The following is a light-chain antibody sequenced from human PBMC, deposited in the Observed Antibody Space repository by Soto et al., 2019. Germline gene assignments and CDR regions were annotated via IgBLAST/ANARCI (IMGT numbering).Light chain of an antibody. CDR1: QSLSSN. CDR2: GAS. Sequence: EIVMTQSPATLSVSPGERATLSCRASQSLSSNLAWYQQKPGQAPRLVIYGASTRATGIPARFSGSGSGTEFTLTISSLQSEDFAVYYCQQYYNWPRTFGQGTKVDI. V-gene: IGKV3-15*01. CDR3: QQYYNWPRT. J-gene: IGKJ1*01.